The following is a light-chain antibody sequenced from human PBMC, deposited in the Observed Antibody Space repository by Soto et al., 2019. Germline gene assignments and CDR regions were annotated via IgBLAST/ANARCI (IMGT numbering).Light chain of an antibody. V-gene: IGLV2-14*01. CDR1: SGDVGGYDY. Sequence: QSALTQPASVSGSPGQSIAISCTGTSGDVGGYDYVSWYQQHPDKALKLMIYEVTKRPSWVSNRFSGSKSGNTASLTISGLQPEDEADYYCSSHTSGSTRVFGSGTKVTVL. CDR2: EVT. J-gene: IGLJ1*01. CDR3: SSHTSGSTRV.